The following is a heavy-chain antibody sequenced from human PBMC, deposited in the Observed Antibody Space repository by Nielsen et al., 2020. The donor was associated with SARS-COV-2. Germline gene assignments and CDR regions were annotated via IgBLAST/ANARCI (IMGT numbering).Heavy chain of an antibody. J-gene: IGHJ5*02. V-gene: IGHV1-2*02. Sequence: ASVKVSCKASGYTFTSYDINWVRQATGQGLEWMGWMNPNSGGTNYAQKFQGRVTMTRDTSISTAYMELSRLRSDDTAVYYCARFTRYGGWFDPWGQGTLVTVSS. CDR3: ARFTRYGGWFDP. CDR1: GYTFTSYD. D-gene: IGHD3-10*01. CDR2: MNPNSGGT.